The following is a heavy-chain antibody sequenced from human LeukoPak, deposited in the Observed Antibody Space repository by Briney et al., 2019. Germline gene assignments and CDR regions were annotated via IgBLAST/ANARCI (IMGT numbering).Heavy chain of an antibody. Sequence: PGGSLRLSCAASGFTFSSYWMSWVRQAPGKGLEWVANIKQDGSEKYYVDSVKGRFTISRDNAKNSLYLQMNSLRAEDTAVYYCARAEYGKGYDFWSGYYTNWFDPWAREPWSPSPQ. CDR2: IKQDGSEK. J-gene: IGHJ5*02. CDR1: GFTFSSYW. D-gene: IGHD3-3*01. V-gene: IGHV3-7*01. CDR3: ARAEYGKGYDFWSGYYTNWFDP.